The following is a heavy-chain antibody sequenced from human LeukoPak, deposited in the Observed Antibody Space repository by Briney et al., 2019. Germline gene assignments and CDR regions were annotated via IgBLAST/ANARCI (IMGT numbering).Heavy chain of an antibody. V-gene: IGHV4-59*01. J-gene: IGHJ4*02. CDR2: IYYSGST. D-gene: IGHD1-26*01. CDR1: GGSISSYY. CDR3: ARGEWEPRTFDY. Sequence: PSETLSLTCTVSGGSISSYYWSWIRQPPGKGLEWIGYIYYSGSTNYNPSLKSRVTISVDTSKNQFSLKLSSVTAADTAVYYCARGEWEPRTFDYWGQGTLVTVSS.